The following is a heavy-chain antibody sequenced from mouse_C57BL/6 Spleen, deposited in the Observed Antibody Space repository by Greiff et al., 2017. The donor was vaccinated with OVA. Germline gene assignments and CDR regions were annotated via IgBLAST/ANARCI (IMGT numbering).Heavy chain of an antibody. D-gene: IGHD2-4*01. CDR1: GYTFTSYW. J-gene: IGHJ1*03. Sequence: QVQLQQPGAELVKPGASVKLSCKASGYTFTSYWMHWVKQRPGQGLEWIGMIHPNSGSTNYNEKFKSKATLTVDKSSSTAYMQLSSLTSEDSAVYDCARLYYDYGYWYFDVWGTGTTVTVSS. CDR3: ARLYYDYGYWYFDV. CDR2: IHPNSGST. V-gene: IGHV1-64*01.